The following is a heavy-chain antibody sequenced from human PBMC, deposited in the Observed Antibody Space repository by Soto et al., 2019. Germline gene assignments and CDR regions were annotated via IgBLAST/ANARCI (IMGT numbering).Heavy chain of an antibody. CDR3: AITTFGVVISRRQTDY. D-gene: IGHD3-3*01. CDR2: IYYSGST. CDR1: GGSISSSSYY. V-gene: IGHV4-39*01. Sequence: PSETLSLTCTVSGGSISSSSYYWGWIRQPPGKGLEWIGSIYYSGSTYYNPSLKSRVTISVDTSKNQFSLKLSSVTAADTAVYYCAITTFGVVISRRQTDYWGQGTLVTVSS. J-gene: IGHJ4*02.